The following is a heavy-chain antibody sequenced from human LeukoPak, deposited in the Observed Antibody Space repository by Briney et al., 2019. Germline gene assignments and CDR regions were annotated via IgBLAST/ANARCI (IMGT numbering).Heavy chain of an antibody. CDR2: ISGSGGST. CDR3: ARDRVAADIWAHPADQRATEPLD. V-gene: IGHV3-23*01. D-gene: IGHD2-15*01. J-gene: IGHJ4*02. Sequence: GGSLRLSCAASGFTFSSYAMSWVRQAPGKGLEWVSAISGSGGSTYYADSVKGRFTISRDNSKNTLYLQMNSLRAEDTAVYYCARDRVAADIWAHPADQRATEPLDWGQGTLVTVSS. CDR1: GFTFSSYA.